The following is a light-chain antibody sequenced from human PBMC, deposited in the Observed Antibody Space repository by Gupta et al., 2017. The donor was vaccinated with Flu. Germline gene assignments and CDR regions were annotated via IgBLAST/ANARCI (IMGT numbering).Light chain of an antibody. V-gene: IGKV1-5*03. CDR3: QQYHSPPIT. Sequence: SVGDRVIVTCRVSQRISGWLAWYQQKPGKAPKLLTYQASTLESDVPSRFSGSGPGTAFTLTINSLQLDDSAIYYCQQYHSPPITFGGGTKVEIK. CDR2: QAS. CDR1: QRISGW. J-gene: IGKJ4*01.